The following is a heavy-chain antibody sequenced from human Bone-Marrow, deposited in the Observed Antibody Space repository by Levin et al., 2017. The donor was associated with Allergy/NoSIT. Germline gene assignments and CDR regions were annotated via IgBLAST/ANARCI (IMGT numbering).Heavy chain of an antibody. Sequence: ASVKVSCQASGDIFTDFAMHWVRQTPGQRLEWMGWIDAGNGYTKYSERFQGRVIITRDTSASTTYMELSSLRSEDSALYFCARSKVDYTGSYCIEYWGPGTLVTVSS. J-gene: IGHJ4*02. V-gene: IGHV1-3*01. CDR2: IDAGNGYT. D-gene: IGHD1-26*01. CDR3: ARSKVDYTGSYCIEY. CDR1: GDIFTDFA.